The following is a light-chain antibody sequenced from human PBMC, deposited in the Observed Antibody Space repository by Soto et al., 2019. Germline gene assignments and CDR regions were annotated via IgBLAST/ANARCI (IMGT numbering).Light chain of an antibody. CDR2: DAS. J-gene: IGKJ1*01. Sequence: IQLTQSPSSLSASVGDRVTITCRASQGISSYLAWYQQKPGKAPKLLIYDASNLETGVPSRFSGSGSGTDFTFTISSLQPEDIATYYCQQYDNLPRTFGQGTKVDIK. CDR1: QGISSY. CDR3: QQYDNLPRT. V-gene: IGKV1-33*01.